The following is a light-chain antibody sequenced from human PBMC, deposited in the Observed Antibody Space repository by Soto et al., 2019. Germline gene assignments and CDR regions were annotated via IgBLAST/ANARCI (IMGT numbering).Light chain of an antibody. CDR2: DNN. CDR1: SPNIGNNY. CDR3: GAWYNSLSTVV. V-gene: IGLV1-51*01. J-gene: IGLJ2*01. Sequence: QSVLTQPPSLSAAPGQKVSISCSGSSPNIGNNYVSWYQQVPGTAPKFLIYDNNKRHSGIPDRFSGSKSGTSATLDITGLQTGDEADYYCGAWYNSLSTVVFGGGTKLTVL.